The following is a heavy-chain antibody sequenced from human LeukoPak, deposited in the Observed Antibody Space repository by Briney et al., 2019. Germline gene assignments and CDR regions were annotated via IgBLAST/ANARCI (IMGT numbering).Heavy chain of an antibody. Sequence: PGGSLRLSCAASGFTFSNYWMSWDRQAPGKGLEWVANIKQDGSEKYVDSVRGRFTVSRDNADNSLYLQMNSLRAEDTAKYYCARDLSPMSSGSYDRSYYFDYWGQGTLVTVSS. D-gene: IGHD1-26*01. J-gene: IGHJ4*02. CDR2: IKQDGSEK. CDR3: ARDLSPMSSGSYDRSYYFDY. V-gene: IGHV3-7*01. CDR1: GFTFSNYW.